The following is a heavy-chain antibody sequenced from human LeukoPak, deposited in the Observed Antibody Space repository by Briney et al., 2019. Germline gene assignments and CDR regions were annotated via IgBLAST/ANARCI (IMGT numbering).Heavy chain of an antibody. CDR1: GFTFSSYE. V-gene: IGHV3-48*03. D-gene: IGHD2-15*01. CDR2: ISCSGSTI. Sequence: PGGSLRLSCAASGFTFSSYEMNWVRQAPGKGLEWVSYISCSGSTIYYADSVKGRFTISKDNAKNSLYLQMNSLRAEDTAVYYCARDRRYCSGGSCYNYYYGMDVWGKGTTVTVSS. CDR3: ARDRRYCSGGSCYNYYYGMDV. J-gene: IGHJ6*04.